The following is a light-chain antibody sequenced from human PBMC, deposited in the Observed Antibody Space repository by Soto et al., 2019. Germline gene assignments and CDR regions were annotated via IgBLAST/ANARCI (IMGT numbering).Light chain of an antibody. J-gene: IGLJ3*02. CDR3: QFYGSRNPGG. CDR1: SGSIASNY. Sequence: NFMLTQPHSVSESPGKTVTISCTGSSGSIASNYVQWYQQRPGSAPTTVIYEDNQRPSGVPDRFSGSIDSSSNSASLTISGLKTEDGGDYHFQFYGSRNPGGFGGGT. CDR2: EDN. V-gene: IGLV6-57*02.